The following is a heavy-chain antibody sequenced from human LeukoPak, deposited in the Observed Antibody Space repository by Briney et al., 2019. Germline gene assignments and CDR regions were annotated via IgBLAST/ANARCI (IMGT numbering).Heavy chain of an antibody. CDR1: GGSISSGYY. D-gene: IGHD2-15*01. V-gene: IGHV4-38-2*02. J-gene: IGHJ4*02. Sequence: SETLSLTCTVSGGSISSGYYWGWIRQPPGKGLEWIGSIYHSGSTYYNPSHKRRVTISVDTSKTQFSLKLSSVTAADTAVYYCTREGSGGSCYHYWGQGTLVTVSS. CDR2: IYHSGST. CDR3: TREGSGGSCYHY.